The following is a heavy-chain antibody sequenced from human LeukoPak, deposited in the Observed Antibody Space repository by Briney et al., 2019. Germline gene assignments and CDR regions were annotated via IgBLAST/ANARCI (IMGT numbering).Heavy chain of an antibody. CDR3: ARHTESSLLTRMYMDV. CDR2: IQNSGST. D-gene: IGHD2-8*01. J-gene: IGHJ6*03. Sequence: SETLSLTCTDPGGSISSYYWRWVRQPPGKGLEWIGYIQNSGSTNYNPSLKRRVTISVDMSKNQFSLKLSSVTAADTAMYYCARHTESSLLTRMYMDVWGKGTTVTVSS. V-gene: IGHV4-59*08. CDR1: GGSISSYY.